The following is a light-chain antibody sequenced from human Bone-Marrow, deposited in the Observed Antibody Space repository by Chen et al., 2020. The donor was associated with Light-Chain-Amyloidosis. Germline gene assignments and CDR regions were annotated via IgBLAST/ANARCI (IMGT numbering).Light chain of an antibody. CDR3: QVWDSSSDRRV. CDR1: NIGSTS. J-gene: IGLJ3*02. CDR2: DDS. V-gene: IGLV3-21*02. Sequence: SYVLTQPSSVSVAAGQTATIACGGNNIGSTSVHWYQQTPGQAPLLVVHDDSDQPSGIPELWCGSNSGNSATLTISMVEAGDEADYYCQVWDSSSDRRVFGGWTKLTVL.